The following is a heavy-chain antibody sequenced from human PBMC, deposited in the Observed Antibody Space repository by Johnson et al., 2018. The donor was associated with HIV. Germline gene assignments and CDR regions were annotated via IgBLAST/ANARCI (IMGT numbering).Heavy chain of an antibody. V-gene: IGHV3-30*04. CDR2: ISYDGSNK. J-gene: IGHJ3*02. CDR3: ARERQIVELLPAHRAFDI. D-gene: IGHD3-3*01. CDR1: GFIFSSYA. Sequence: QVQLVESGGGVVQPGRSLRLSCAASGFIFSSYAMHWVRQAPGKGLEWVAGISYDGSNKYYGDSVKGRFTISRDTSKNTLSLQMNSLRGEDTAVYYCARERQIVELLPAHRAFDIWGQGTLVTVSS.